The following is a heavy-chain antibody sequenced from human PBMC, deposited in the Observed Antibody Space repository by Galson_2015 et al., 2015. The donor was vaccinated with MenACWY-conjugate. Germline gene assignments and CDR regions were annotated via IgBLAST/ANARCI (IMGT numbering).Heavy chain of an antibody. CDR2: ITSSGSTK. V-gene: IGHV3-48*03. Sequence: SLSLSCAASGFTFSIYEMNWVRQAPGKGLEWLSYITSSGSTKYYADSVKDRFTISRDNADNSLSLQMNSLRAEDTAVYYCARAYDYSNYGHYYYMDVWGKGTTVTVSS. J-gene: IGHJ6*03. D-gene: IGHD4-11*01. CDR1: GFTFSIYE. CDR3: ARAYDYSNYGHYYYMDV.